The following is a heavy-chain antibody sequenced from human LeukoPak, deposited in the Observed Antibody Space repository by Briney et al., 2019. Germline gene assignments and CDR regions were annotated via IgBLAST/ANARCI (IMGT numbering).Heavy chain of an antibody. Sequence: GGSLRLSCAASGFTFSSYAMSWVRQAPGKGLEWVSAISGSGGSTYYADSVKGRSTISRDNSKNTLYLQMNSLRAEDTAVYYCAKSGYSYGYFDYWGQGTLVTVSS. V-gene: IGHV3-23*01. CDR3: AKSGYSYGYFDY. J-gene: IGHJ4*02. CDR2: ISGSGGST. CDR1: GFTFSSYA. D-gene: IGHD5-18*01.